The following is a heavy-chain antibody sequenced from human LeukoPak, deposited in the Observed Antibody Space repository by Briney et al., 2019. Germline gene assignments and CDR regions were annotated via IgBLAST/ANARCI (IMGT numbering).Heavy chain of an antibody. J-gene: IGHJ6*03. Sequence: GGSLRLSCAVSGFTFSDYEMTWVRQASGKGLEWISFITSSGATKYYADSVRGRFAISRDNANNSLYLLVDSLRADDTAVYFCARILGNNYYYYYMDVWGKGTTVTVSS. V-gene: IGHV3-48*03. CDR2: ITSSGATK. CDR3: ARILGNNYYYYYMDV. CDR1: GFTFSDYE.